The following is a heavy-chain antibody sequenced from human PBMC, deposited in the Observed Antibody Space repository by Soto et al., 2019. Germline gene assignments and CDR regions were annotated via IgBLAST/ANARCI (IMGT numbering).Heavy chain of an antibody. V-gene: IGHV2-5*02. CDR2: IYWDDDK. CDR3: AHHPYYGLGTYSFDY. CDR1: GFSLSTSGVG. J-gene: IGHJ4*02. D-gene: IGHD3-10*01. Sequence: QITLKESGPTLVKPTQTLTLTCTFSGFSLSTSGVGVGWIRQPPGKALEWLAVIYWDDDKRSSSSLKSRLTIINDTSKNQVVLTMTNMDPVDTATYYCAHHPYYGLGTYSFDYWGQGILVTVSS.